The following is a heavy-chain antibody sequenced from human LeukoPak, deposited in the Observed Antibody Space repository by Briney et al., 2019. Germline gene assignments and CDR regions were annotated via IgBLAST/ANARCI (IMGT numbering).Heavy chain of an antibody. CDR3: ARDYDYGFDN. Sequence: MNWVRQAPGKGLELLSHLHGRGTTDYADSVKGRFTISRDNAKNSLYLQLSSLRAEDTAVYYCARDYDYGFDNWGQGTLVTVSS. V-gene: IGHV3-69-1*01. J-gene: IGHJ4*02. D-gene: IGHD4-17*01. CDR2: LHGRGTT.